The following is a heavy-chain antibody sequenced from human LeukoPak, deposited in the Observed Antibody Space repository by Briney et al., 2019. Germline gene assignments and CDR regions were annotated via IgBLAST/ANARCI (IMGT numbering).Heavy chain of an antibody. CDR2: INPNSGGT. D-gene: IGHD4-17*01. Sequence: ASVKVSCKSSGYTFTGYYMHWVRQAPGQGLEWMGWINPNSGGTNYAQKFQGRVTMTRDTSISTAHMELSRLRSDDTAVYYCAREGTDYGDYVADYWGQGTLVTVSS. CDR1: GYTFTGYY. CDR3: AREGTDYGDYVADY. V-gene: IGHV1-2*02. J-gene: IGHJ4*02.